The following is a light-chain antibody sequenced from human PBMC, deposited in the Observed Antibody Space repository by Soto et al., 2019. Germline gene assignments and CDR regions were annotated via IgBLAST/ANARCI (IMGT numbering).Light chain of an antibody. J-gene: IGKJ5*01. V-gene: IGKV3D-20*02. CDR3: QQRHMWPIT. CDR1: QSVSNNY. Sequence: EIVLTQSPGTLSLSPGERATLSCRASQSVSNNYLAWYQQKPGQAPRLLIYDAYNRATGIPPRFSGSGSGTDFTLTISSLEPEDSAVYYCQQRHMWPITFGQGTRLE. CDR2: DAY.